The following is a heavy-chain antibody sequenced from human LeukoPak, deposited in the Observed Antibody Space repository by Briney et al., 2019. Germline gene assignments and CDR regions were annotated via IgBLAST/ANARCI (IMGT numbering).Heavy chain of an antibody. V-gene: IGHV4-34*01. D-gene: IGHD6-13*01. CDR1: GGSFSGYY. Sequence: PSETLSLTCAVYGGSFSGYYWSWIRQPPGKGLEWIGEINHSGSTNYNPSLKSRVTISVDTSKNQFSLKLSSVTAADTAVYYCARKRQQLVRTLRVPEASFFDYWGQGTLVTVS. J-gene: IGHJ4*02. CDR2: INHSGST. CDR3: ARKRQQLVRTLRVPEASFFDY.